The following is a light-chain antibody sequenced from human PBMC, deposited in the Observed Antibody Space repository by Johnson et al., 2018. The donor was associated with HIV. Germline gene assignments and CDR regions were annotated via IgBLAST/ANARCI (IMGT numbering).Light chain of an antibody. V-gene: IGLV1-51*02. J-gene: IGLJ1*01. Sequence: QSVLTQPPSVSAAPGQKVTISCSGSTSNIGNNYVSWYQHLPGTAPKLLICENNKRPSGIPDRFSGSKSGTSATLGITGLQTGDEADYYCGTWDSSLSAPRYVFGTGNKVTIL. CDR3: GTWDSSLSAPRYV. CDR1: TSNIGNNY. CDR2: ENN.